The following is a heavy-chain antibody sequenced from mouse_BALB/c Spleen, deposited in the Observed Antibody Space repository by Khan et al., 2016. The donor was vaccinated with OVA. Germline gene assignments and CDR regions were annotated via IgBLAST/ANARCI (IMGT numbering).Heavy chain of an antibody. V-gene: IGHV1-9*01. Sequence: VELVESGAELMKPGASVKISCKATGYTFSSYWIEWVKQRPGHGLEWIGEILPGSGRNNYNEKFKGKATFTADTSSNTAYMQLSNLTSDDSAVYYCARGNYYGISSWFGYWGQGTLVTVSA. CDR3: ARGNYYGISSWFGY. D-gene: IGHD1-1*01. CDR1: GYTFSSYW. J-gene: IGHJ3*01. CDR2: ILPGSGRN.